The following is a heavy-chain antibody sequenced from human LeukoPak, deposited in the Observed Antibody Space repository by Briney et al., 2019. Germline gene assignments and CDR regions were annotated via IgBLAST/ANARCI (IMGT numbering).Heavy chain of an antibody. CDR2: ISVSGGTT. CDR3: ARVGDMEAFDI. D-gene: IGHD3-16*01. J-gene: IGHJ3*02. Sequence: GGSLRLSCEASGFTFSTYAMSWVRQAPGKGLEWVSGISVSGGTTYYADSVKGRFTISRDNSKNTLYLQMNSLRAEDTAVYYCARVGDMEAFDIWGQGTRVTVSS. V-gene: IGHV3-23*01. CDR1: GFTFSTYA.